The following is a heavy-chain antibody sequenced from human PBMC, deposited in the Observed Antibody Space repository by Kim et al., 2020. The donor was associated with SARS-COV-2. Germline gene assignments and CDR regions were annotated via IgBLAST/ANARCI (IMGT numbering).Heavy chain of an antibody. V-gene: IGHV1-2*06. CDR3: ARWAYGSGSCASIDY. J-gene: IGHJ4*02. D-gene: IGHD3-10*01. Sequence: ASVKVSCKASGYTFTGYYMHWVRQAPGQGLEWMGRINPNSGGTNYAQKFQGRVTMTRDTSISTAYMELSRLRSDDTAVYYCARWAYGSGSCASIDYWGQGTLVTVSS. CDR1: GYTFTGYY. CDR2: INPNSGGT.